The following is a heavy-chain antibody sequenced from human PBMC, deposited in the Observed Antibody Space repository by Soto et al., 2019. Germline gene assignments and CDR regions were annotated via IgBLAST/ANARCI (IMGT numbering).Heavy chain of an antibody. CDR2: ISAYNGNT. Sequence: ASVKVSCKASGYTFTSYGISWVRQAPGQGLEWMGWISAYNGNTNYAQKLQGRVTMTTDTSTSTAYMELRSLRSDDTAVYYCARGVYSSGWFYYWFDPWGQGTLVTVSS. CDR1: GYTFTSYG. V-gene: IGHV1-18*01. J-gene: IGHJ5*02. CDR3: ARGVYSSGWFYYWFDP. D-gene: IGHD6-19*01.